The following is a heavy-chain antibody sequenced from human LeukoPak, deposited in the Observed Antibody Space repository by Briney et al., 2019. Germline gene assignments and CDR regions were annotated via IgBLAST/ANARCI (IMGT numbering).Heavy chain of an antibody. D-gene: IGHD6-13*01. V-gene: IGHV3-33*01. CDR2: IWYDGSNK. CDR3: ARDQPGSSWLDY. CDR1: GFTFSSYG. J-gene: IGHJ4*02. Sequence: GGSLRLSCAAPGFTFSSYGMHWVRQAPGKGLEWVAVIWYDGSNKYYADSVKGRFTISRDNSKNTLYLQMNSLRAEDTAVYYCARDQPGSSWLDYWGQGTLVTVSS.